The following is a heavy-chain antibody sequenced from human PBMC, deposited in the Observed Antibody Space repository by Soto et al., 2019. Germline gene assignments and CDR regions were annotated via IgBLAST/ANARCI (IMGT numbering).Heavy chain of an antibody. CDR2: IIPIFGTA. D-gene: IGHD6-13*01. V-gene: IGHV1-69*06. J-gene: IGHJ6*02. Sequence: QVQLVQSGAEVKKPGSSVKVSCQASGGTFSSYAISWVRQAPGQWLEWMGGIIPIFGTANYAQKFQGRVTITADKSTSTAYMELSSLRSEDTAVYYCERTIAAAGIRLGGMDVWGQGTTVTASS. CDR3: ERTIAAAGIRLGGMDV. CDR1: GGTFSSYA.